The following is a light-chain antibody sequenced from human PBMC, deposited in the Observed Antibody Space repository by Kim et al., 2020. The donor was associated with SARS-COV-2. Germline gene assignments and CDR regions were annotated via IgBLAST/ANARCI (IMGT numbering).Light chain of an antibody. V-gene: IGLV2-14*03. J-gene: IGLJ1*01. CDR1: SSDVGAHSY. CDR3: SSYTSASTFV. CDR2: AVS. Sequence: GQSITISCTGTSSDVGAHSYVSWYQQHPGNAPQLIIYAVSNRPSGVSNRFSGSKSVLTAALTISGLQAEDEADYYCSSYTSASTFVFGTGTKVTVL.